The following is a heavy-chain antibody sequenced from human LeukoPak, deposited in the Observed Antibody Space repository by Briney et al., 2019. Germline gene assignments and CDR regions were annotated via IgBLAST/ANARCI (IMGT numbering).Heavy chain of an antibody. CDR2: IRSKANSYAT. CDR1: GFIFSGSA. Sequence: PGGSLSLSCAASGFIFSGSAIHWVRQTSGKGLEWVGRIRSKANSYATAYAASVKGRFTISRDDSKNTAYLQMNSLKTEDTAVYYCTGVATSGYWGQGTLVTVSS. CDR3: TGVATSGY. D-gene: IGHD5-12*01. V-gene: IGHV3-73*01. J-gene: IGHJ4*02.